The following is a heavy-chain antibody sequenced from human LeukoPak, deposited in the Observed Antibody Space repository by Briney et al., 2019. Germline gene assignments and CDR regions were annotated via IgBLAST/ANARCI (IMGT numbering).Heavy chain of an antibody. Sequence: SETLSLTCTVSGGSISSYYWSWIRQPPGKGLEWIGYIYYSGSTNYNPSLKSRVTISVDTSKNQFSLKLSSVTAADTAVYYCGRHRYSGSRFDYWGQGTLVSVSS. CDR1: GGSISSYY. CDR2: IYYSGST. V-gene: IGHV4-59*08. D-gene: IGHD1-26*01. CDR3: GRHRYSGSRFDY. J-gene: IGHJ4*02.